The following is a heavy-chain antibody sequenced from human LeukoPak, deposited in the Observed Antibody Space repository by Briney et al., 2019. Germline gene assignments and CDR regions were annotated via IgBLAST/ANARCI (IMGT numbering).Heavy chain of an antibody. D-gene: IGHD6-6*01. CDR2: INHRGST. Sequence: SETLSLTCAVYGGSFSGYHWSWIRQPPGKGLEWIGEINHRGSTNYNPSLKSRVTMSVDTSKNRFSLKLSSVTAADTAVYYCARGRGAARFVTIEFDYWGQGALVTVFS. J-gene: IGHJ4*02. CDR1: GGSFSGYH. V-gene: IGHV4-34*01. CDR3: ARGRGAARFVTIEFDY.